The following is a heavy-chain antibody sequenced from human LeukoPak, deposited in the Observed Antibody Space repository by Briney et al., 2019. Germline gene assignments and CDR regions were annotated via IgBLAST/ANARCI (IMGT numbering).Heavy chain of an antibody. CDR3: ASLTMIRGVIGY. J-gene: IGHJ4*02. D-gene: IGHD3-10*01. CDR2: INQDGSEK. V-gene: IGHV3-7*01. Sequence: GGSLRLSCAASGFTFSSYWMSWVRQAPGKGLEWMANINQDGSEKYYVDSVKGRFTISRDNAKNSLYLQMNSLRAEDTAVYYCASLTMIRGVIGYWGQGTLVTVSS. CDR1: GFTFSSYW.